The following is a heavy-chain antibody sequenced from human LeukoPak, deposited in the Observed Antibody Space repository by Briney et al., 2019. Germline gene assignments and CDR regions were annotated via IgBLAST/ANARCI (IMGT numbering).Heavy chain of an antibody. D-gene: IGHD2-15*01. J-gene: IGHJ4*02. V-gene: IGHV3-7*05. CDR1: GFTFSRDW. CDR3: AREYCSGGTCYLPGY. Sequence: PGGSLRLSCAASGFTFSRDWMTWVRQAPGKGLEWVANIKQDGSEKYYVDSVKGRFTIFRDNARNSLYLQMNSLRADDTAVYYCAREYCSGGTCYLPGYWGQGTLVTVSS. CDR2: IKQDGSEK.